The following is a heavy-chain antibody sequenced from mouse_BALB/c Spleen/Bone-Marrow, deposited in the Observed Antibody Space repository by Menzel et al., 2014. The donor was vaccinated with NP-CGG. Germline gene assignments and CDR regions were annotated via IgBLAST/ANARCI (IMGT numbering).Heavy chain of an antibody. D-gene: IGHD1-1*01. J-gene: IGHJ4*01. CDR1: GFSLTSYG. Sequence: VKEVESGPGLVAPSQSLSITCTVSGFSLTSYGVHWVRQPPGKVLEWLGVIWAGGSTNYNSALMSRLSFSKDNSKSQVFLKMNSLQTDDTAVYYCARGSYYEGAMDYWGQGTSVTVSS. CDR2: IWAGGST. V-gene: IGHV2-9*02. CDR3: ARGSYYEGAMDY.